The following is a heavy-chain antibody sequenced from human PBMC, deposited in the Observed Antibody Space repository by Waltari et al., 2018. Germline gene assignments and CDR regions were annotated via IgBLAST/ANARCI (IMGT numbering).Heavy chain of an antibody. J-gene: IGHJ6*03. CDR1: GFTFSSYS. D-gene: IGHD3-3*01. CDR3: ARDPRGVWSGYYTYMDV. V-gene: IGHV3-21*01. Sequence: EVQLVESGGGLVKPGGSLRLSCAASGFTFSSYSMNWVRPAPGKGLEWVSSISSSSSYIYYADSVKGRFTISRDNAKNSLYLQMNSLRAEDTAVYYCARDPRGVWSGYYTYMDVWGKGTTVTVSS. CDR2: ISSSSSYI.